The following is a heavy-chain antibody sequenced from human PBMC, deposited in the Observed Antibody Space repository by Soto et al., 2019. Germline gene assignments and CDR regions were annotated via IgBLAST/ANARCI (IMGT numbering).Heavy chain of an antibody. D-gene: IGHD6-13*01. V-gene: IGHV1-69*02. Sequence: QVQLVQSGAEVKKPGSSVKVSCKASGGTFSSYTISWVRQAPGQGLEWMGRIIPILGIANYAQKFQGRVTXTXDKXTSTAYMELSSLRPEDTAVYYCATSDPTSSSPYHHWGQGTLVTVSS. J-gene: IGHJ5*02. CDR1: GGTFSSYT. CDR2: IIPILGIA. CDR3: ATSDPTSSSPYHH.